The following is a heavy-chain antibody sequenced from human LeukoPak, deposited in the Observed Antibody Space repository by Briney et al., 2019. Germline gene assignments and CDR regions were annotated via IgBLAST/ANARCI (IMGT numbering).Heavy chain of an antibody. CDR1: GYTLTDYF. CDR3: ARDGMGYFDWSPGNMDV. D-gene: IGHD3-9*01. CDR2: INPNSGDS. Sequence: ASVKVSCKASGYTLTDYFMHWVRQAPGRGLEWMGWINPNSGDSNYAQEFQGRVTMTRDTSISTAYMELSRLRSDDTAVYYCARDGMGYFDWSPGNMDVWGKGTTVTVSS. V-gene: IGHV1-2*02. J-gene: IGHJ6*03.